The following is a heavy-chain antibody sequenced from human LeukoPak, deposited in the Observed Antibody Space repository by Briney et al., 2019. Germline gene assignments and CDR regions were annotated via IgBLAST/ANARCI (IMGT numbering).Heavy chain of an antibody. CDR1: GFTFSGSA. D-gene: IGHD3-22*01. CDR3: TGDNFDSSVKFDY. CDR2: IRSKANNCAT. V-gene: IGHV3-73*01. Sequence: GGSLRLSCVVSGFTFSGSAVHWVRQASGKGLEWVGRIRSKANNCATAYAASVKGRFTISRDDSKNTAYLQMNSLKTEDTAVYYCTGDNFDSSVKFDYWGQGTLVTVSS. J-gene: IGHJ4*02.